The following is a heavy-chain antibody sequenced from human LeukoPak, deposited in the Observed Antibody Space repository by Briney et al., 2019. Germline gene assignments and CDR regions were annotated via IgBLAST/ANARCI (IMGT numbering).Heavy chain of an antibody. CDR3: VRDRGIQFEDTFDY. J-gene: IGHJ4*02. D-gene: IGHD3-10*01. CDR1: GYTFTSYG. V-gene: IGHV1-18*01. CDR2: VSAYNGKT. Sequence: ASVKVSCKASGYTFTSYGISWVRQAPGQGLEWLGWVSAYNGKTNYARKLQGRVTTTSDTSTSTVYMDLSLRSDDTAVYYCVRDRGIQFEDTFDYWGQGTLVTVSS.